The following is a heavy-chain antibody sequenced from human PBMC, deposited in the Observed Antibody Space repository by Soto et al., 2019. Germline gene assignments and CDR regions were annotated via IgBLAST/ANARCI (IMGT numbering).Heavy chain of an antibody. Sequence: XASLKISCKGCGYRFAGYWITWVRQKPGKGLEWMGRIDPSDSQTYYSPSFRGHVTISATKSITTVFLQWSSLRASDTAMYYCARQIYDSDNGPNFQYYFDSWGQGTPVTVSS. J-gene: IGHJ4*02. CDR2: IDPSDSQT. CDR1: GYRFAGYW. V-gene: IGHV5-10-1*01. CDR3: ARQIYDSDNGPNFQYYFDS. D-gene: IGHD3-22*01.